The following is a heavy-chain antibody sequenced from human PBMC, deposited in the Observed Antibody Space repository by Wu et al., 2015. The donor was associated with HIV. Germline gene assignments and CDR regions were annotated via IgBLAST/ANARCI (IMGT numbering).Heavy chain of an antibody. CDR2: ISPKSGAT. J-gene: IGHJ6*04. Sequence: QGQLVQSGAEVKKPGTSVKVSCKASQYTSPDYYIQWVRQAPGQGLEWMGWISPKSGATKYAQKFQDRVNMTRGTSTNTAYMELRSLRSDDTAVYYCARNSAGGMVLRFLEWSMDVWGKGTTVTVSS. D-gene: IGHD3-3*01. CDR3: ARNSAGGMVLRFLEWSMDV. CDR1: QYTSPDYY. V-gene: IGHV1-2*02.